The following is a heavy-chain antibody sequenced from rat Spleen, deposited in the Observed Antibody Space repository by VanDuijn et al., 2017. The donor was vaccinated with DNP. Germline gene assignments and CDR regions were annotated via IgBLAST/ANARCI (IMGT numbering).Heavy chain of an antibody. CDR2: INKDSSTI. Sequence: EVKLVESGGGLVQPGSSLKLSCAASGFNFNDYWMGWVRQAPGKGLEWIGQINKDSSTINYNPSLKEKITISRDNAQNTLYLQMSKLGSQETAIYYCAKGPNYGGWSDYFDYWGQGVMVTVSS. CDR3: AKGPNYGGWSDYFDY. D-gene: IGHD1-11*01. V-gene: IGHV4-2*01. J-gene: IGHJ2*01. CDR1: GFNFNDYW.